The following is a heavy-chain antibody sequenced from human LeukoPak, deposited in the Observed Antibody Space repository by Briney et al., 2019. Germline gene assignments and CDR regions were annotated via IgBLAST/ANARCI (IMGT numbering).Heavy chain of an antibody. Sequence: GGSLRLSCAASGFTFSSYSMNWVRQAPGKGLEWVSSISSSSSYIYYADSVKGRFTISRDNAKNSLYLQMNSLRAEDTAVYYCARDARHLYYYDSSGYYHDYWGQGTLVTVSS. CDR1: GFTFSSYS. CDR3: ARDARHLYYYDSSGYYHDY. D-gene: IGHD3-22*01. V-gene: IGHV3-21*01. J-gene: IGHJ4*02. CDR2: ISSSSSYI.